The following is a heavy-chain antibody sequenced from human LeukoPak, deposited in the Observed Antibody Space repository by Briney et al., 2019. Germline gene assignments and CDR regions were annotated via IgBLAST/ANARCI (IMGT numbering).Heavy chain of an antibody. D-gene: IGHD6-13*01. CDR2: FDPEDGET. J-gene: IGHJ6*03. CDR3: ARDGSSTWSDRSYYSSYYMDV. Sequence: ASVKVSCKVSGYTLTELSMHWVRQAPGKGLEWMGGFDPEDGETIYAQKFQGRVTMTEDTSTDTPYMELSSLRSEDTAVYYCARDGSSTWSDRSYYSSYYMDVWGKGTTVTVSS. V-gene: IGHV1-24*01. CDR1: GYTLTELS.